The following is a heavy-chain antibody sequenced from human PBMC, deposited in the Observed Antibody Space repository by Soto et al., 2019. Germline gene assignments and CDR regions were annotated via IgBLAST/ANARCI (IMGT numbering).Heavy chain of an antibody. CDR2: IYTSGST. D-gene: IGHD3-22*01. CDR3: ARGGDYYDSSGILDY. Sequence: QVQLQESGPGLVKPSETLSLSCTVSGGSISSDYWSWIRQPAGKGLEWIGRIYTSGSTNHNPSLKSRVTMSVDTSKNQFSLKLSSVTGADTAVYYCARGGDYYDSSGILDYWGQRTLVTVSS. CDR1: GGSISSDY. J-gene: IGHJ4*02. V-gene: IGHV4-4*07.